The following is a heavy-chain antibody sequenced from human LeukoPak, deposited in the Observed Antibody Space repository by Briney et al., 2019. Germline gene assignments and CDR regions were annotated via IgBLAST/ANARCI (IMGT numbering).Heavy chain of an antibody. CDR2: ISSSSSYI. CDR3: ARGAVAGTFDY. V-gene: IGHV3-21*01. D-gene: IGHD6-19*01. CDR1: GFTLSNAW. Sequence: PGGSLRLSCAASGFTLSNAWVSWVRQAPGKGLEWVSSISSSSSYIYYADSVKGRFTISRDNAKNSLYLQMNSLRAEDTAVYYCARGAVAGTFDYWGQGTLVTVSS. J-gene: IGHJ4*02.